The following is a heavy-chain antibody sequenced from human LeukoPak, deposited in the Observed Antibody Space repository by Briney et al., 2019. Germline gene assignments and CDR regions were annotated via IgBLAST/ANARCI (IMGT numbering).Heavy chain of an antibody. Sequence: GGSLRLSCAASGFTVSNNYMSWVRQAPGKGLEWVSVIYSGGDTFYADSVKGRFTISRDNSKNTLYLQMNSLRADDTAVYYCARTSDGYWGKGTLVTVSS. V-gene: IGHV3-53*01. CDR2: IYSGGDT. CDR3: ARTSDGY. D-gene: IGHD3-10*01. J-gene: IGHJ4*02. CDR1: GFTVSNNY.